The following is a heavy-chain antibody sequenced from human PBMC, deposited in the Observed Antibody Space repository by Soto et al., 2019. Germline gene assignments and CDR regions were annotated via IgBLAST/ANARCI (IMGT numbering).Heavy chain of an antibody. D-gene: IGHD4-17*01. CDR1: GFTLSNYW. V-gene: IGHV3-7*01. CDR2: IQQDGSKK. J-gene: IGHJ3*02. Sequence: EVQVVESGGGWVQPGGSLRLSCAASGFTLSNYWMTWVRQAPGKGLEWVANIQQDGSKKQFVDSVEGRFTISRDNAKNSLHLQTNRLRVDDTTMYYCTRELSTWIYGAWLDAFDIWGQETMVTVSS. CDR3: TRELSTWIYGAWLDAFDI.